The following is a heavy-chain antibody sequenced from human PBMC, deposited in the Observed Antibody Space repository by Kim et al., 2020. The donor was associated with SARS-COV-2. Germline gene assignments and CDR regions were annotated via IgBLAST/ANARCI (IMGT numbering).Heavy chain of an antibody. V-gene: IGHV1-3*01. Sequence: SPKVQGKVTTTRDTSASTAYMELSSRRSEDTAVYYCARSKARGVITAFDYWGQGTLVTVSS. D-gene: IGHD3-10*01. CDR3: ARSKARGVITAFDY. J-gene: IGHJ4*02.